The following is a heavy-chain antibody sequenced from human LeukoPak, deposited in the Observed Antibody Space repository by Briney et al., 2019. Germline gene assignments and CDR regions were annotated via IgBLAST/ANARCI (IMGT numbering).Heavy chain of an antibody. J-gene: IGHJ4*02. Sequence: GGSLRLSCAASGFTFSGSAMHWVRQASGKGLEWVGRIRSKANSYATAYAASVKGRFTISRDDSKNTAYLQMNSLKTEDTAVYYCTSPSGQDYGDYFDYWGQGTLVTVSS. D-gene: IGHD4-17*01. CDR2: IRSKANSYAT. CDR1: GFTFSGSA. CDR3: TSPSGQDYGDYFDY. V-gene: IGHV3-73*01.